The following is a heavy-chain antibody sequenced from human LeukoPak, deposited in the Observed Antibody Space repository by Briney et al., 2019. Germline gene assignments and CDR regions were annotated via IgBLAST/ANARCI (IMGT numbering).Heavy chain of an antibody. CDR3: ARFRSHWASFDY. V-gene: IGHV1-2*02. Sequence: ASVKVSCKASGYTFTGYYMHWVRQAPGQGLEWMGWINPNSGGTTYAQKFQGRVTMTRDTSISTAYMKLSRLRSDDTAVYYCARFRSHWASFDYWGQGTLVTVSS. CDR2: INPNSGGT. CDR1: GYTFTGYY. J-gene: IGHJ4*02. D-gene: IGHD1-26*01.